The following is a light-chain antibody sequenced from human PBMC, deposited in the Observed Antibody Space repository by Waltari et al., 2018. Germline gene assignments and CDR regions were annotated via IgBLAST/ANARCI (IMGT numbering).Light chain of an antibody. CDR3: SSYTTTSSWV. CDR2: DVS. Sequence: QSALTQPASVSGSPGQSITIPCHGTSGDIGNYKFVSWYQQEPGRAPKLIVYDVSQQPSGVSNRFSGSKSGNTASLTISGLQAEDEADYYCSSYTTTSSWVFGGGTKLTVL. J-gene: IGLJ3*02. V-gene: IGLV2-14*01. CDR1: SGDIGNYKF.